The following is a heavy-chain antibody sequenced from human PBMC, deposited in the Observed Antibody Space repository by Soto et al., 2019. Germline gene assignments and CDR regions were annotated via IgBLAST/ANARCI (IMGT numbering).Heavy chain of an antibody. Sequence: EVQLLESGGGLVQPGGSLRLSCAASGFTFDNYAMSWVRQTPGKGLEWVSSVGGRGFKTFYADSVKGRFTISRDNSNNPVYLQMTRLRPDDTGIYYCAKARPLAARLLLYFAHWGQGALVTVSS. CDR2: VGGRGFKT. V-gene: IGHV3-23*01. D-gene: IGHD1-26*01. J-gene: IGHJ1*01. CDR3: AKARPLAARLLLYFAH. CDR1: GFTFDNYA.